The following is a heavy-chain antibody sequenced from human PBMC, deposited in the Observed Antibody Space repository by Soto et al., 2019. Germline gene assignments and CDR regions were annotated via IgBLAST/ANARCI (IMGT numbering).Heavy chain of an antibody. Sequence: SETLSLTCTVSGGSINNYYWSWIRQPPGKGLEWIGYIYYTGSTYYNPSLKSRVTISLDTSKNQFSLKLSSVTAADTAVYYCARSVFPWGQGTLVTVSS. CDR1: GGSINNYY. CDR3: ARSVFP. V-gene: IGHV4-59*12. CDR2: IYYTGST. J-gene: IGHJ5*02.